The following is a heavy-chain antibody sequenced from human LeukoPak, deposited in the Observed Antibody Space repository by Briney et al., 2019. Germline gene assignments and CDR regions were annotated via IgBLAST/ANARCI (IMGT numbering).Heavy chain of an antibody. J-gene: IGHJ4*02. Sequence: GGSLRLSCTASGFTFSSYAMHWVRQAPGKGLEWVAVISYDGSNKYYAGSVKGRFTISRDNSKNTLYLQMNSLRAEDTAVYYCARGVRLGLCMDYWGQGTLVTVSS. CDR1: GFTFSSYA. D-gene: IGHD3-16*01. V-gene: IGHV3-30*04. CDR2: ISYDGSNK. CDR3: ARGVRLGLCMDY.